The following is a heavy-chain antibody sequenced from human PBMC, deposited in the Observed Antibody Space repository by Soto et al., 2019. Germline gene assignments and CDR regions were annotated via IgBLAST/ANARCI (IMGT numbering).Heavy chain of an antibody. CDR1: GFSFSRYA. Sequence: GGSLRLSGAASGFSFSRYAMCWVRQAPGKGLEWVSGITDDASKTFHADPVRRLFAISRDNSRKIVFLQMNSLRREGRAVYYCAKEAGKGVIMGPLALILANHLDSWRHVPLVIGSS. CDR3: AKEAGKGVIMGPLALILANHLDS. J-gene: IGHJ5*01. CDR2: ITDDASKT. D-gene: IGHD2-8*01. V-gene: IGHV3-23*01.